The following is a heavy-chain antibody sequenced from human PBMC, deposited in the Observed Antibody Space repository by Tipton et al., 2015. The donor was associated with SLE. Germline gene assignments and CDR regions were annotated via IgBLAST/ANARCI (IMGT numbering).Heavy chain of an antibody. CDR3: ARPNYYGSGSHGDY. J-gene: IGHJ4*02. CDR2: ISYDGSNK. D-gene: IGHD3-10*01. Sequence: SLRLSCAASGFTFSSYSMNWVRQAPGKGLEWVAVISYDGSNKYYADSVKGRFTISRDNSKNTLYLQMNSLRAEDTAVHYCARPNYYGSGSHGDYWGQGTLVTVSS. CDR1: GFTFSSYS. V-gene: IGHV3-30*03.